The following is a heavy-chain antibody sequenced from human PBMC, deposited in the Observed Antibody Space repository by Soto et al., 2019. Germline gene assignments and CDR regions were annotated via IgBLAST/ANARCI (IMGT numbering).Heavy chain of an antibody. CDR3: ARLGTTVVTIGRY. CDR2: ISSSSYI. Sequence: GGSLRLSCAASGFTFSSYSMNWVRQAPGKGLEWVSSISSSSYIYYADSVKGRFTISRDNAKNSLYLQMNSLRAEDTAVYYCARLGTTVVTIGRYWGQGTLVTVSS. CDR1: GFTFSSYS. J-gene: IGHJ4*02. D-gene: IGHD4-17*01. V-gene: IGHV3-21*01.